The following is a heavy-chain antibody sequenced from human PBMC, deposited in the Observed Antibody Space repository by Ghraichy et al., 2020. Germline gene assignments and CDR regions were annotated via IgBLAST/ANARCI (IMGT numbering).Heavy chain of an antibody. CDR1: GFPFSNYN. D-gene: IGHD2/OR15-2a*01. CDR2: ISHSSGTI. Sequence: GESLNISCAASGFPFSNYNMDWVRQAPGKWLEWVSYISHSSGTIFYADSVKGRFTISRDNAKNSLYLQMNSLRDEDTAVYYCARDRPYFDLDVWGQGTTVTVSS. CDR3: ARDRPYFDLDV. J-gene: IGHJ6*02. V-gene: IGHV3-48*02.